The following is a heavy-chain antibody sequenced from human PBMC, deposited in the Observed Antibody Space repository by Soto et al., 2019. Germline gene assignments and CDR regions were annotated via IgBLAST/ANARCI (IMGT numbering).Heavy chain of an antibody. J-gene: IGHJ4*02. D-gene: IGHD1-1*01. CDR1: GYAFTTYG. Sequence: QVHLVQSGAEVKKPGASVKVSCKGSGYAFTTYGITWVRQAPGQGLEWMGWISAHTGNTKYAQKPQGRVTVTRDTSTSTAYMELRSLRSDDTAVYYCARGRYGDYWGQGALVTVSS. CDR2: ISAHTGNT. CDR3: ARGRYGDY. V-gene: IGHV1-18*01.